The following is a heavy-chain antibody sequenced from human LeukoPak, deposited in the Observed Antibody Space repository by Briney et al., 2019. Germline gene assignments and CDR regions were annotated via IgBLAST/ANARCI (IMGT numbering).Heavy chain of an antibody. CDR1: GFTFSSYA. D-gene: IGHD3-10*01. CDR2: ISGSGGST. J-gene: IGHJ5*02. CDR3: AKVRGYGSGSYYGAHWFDP. Sequence: GALRLSCAASGFTFSSYAMSWVRQAPGKGLEWVSAISGSGGSTYYADSVKGQFTISRDNSKNTLYLQMNSLRAEDTAVYYCAKVRGYGSGSYYGAHWFDPWGQGTLVTVSS. V-gene: IGHV3-23*01.